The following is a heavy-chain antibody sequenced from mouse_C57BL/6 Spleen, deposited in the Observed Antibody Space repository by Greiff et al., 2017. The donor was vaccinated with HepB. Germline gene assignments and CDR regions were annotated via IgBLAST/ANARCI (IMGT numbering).Heavy chain of an antibody. CDR2: FYPGSGSI. V-gene: IGHV1-62-2*01. D-gene: IGHD1-1*01. CDR1: GYTFTEYT. Sequence: QVQLQQSGAELVKPGASVKLSCKASGYTFTEYTIHWVKQRSGQGLEWIGWFYPGSGSIKYNEKFKDKATLTADKSSSTVYMELSRLTSEDSAVYFCARHEDEYYGSSGWYFDVWGTGTTVTVSS. J-gene: IGHJ1*03. CDR3: ARHEDEYYGSSGWYFDV.